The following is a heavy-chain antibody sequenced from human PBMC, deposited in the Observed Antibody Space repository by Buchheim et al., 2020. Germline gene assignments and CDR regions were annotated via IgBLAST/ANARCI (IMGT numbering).Heavy chain of an antibody. V-gene: IGHV3-74*01. CDR1: GFTFSTYW. Sequence: EVQLVESGGGLVQPGGSLRLSCAASGFTFSTYWLHWVRQGPGKGLVWVSRVSPDGSSTNYADSVKGRFTISIDNAKNTLYMPMNSLRAEDTAVYYCARGRNYAMDVWGQGTT. CDR2: VSPDGSST. CDR3: ARGRNYAMDV. J-gene: IGHJ6*02.